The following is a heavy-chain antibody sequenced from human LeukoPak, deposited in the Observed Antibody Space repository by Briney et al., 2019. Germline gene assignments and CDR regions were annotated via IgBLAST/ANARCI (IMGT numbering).Heavy chain of an antibody. J-gene: IGHJ4*02. CDR3: ANLRYAY. V-gene: IGHV3-23*01. CDR1: GFTLSAYG. D-gene: IGHD2-2*01. CDR2: ITGTETT. Sequence: AGESLRLSCAASGFTLSAYGVSWVRQAPGKGLECVSSITGTETTYYADSVKGRFTISSDTSKNTVYLQANSLRVEDTAVYYCANLRYAYWGQGTLVTVSS.